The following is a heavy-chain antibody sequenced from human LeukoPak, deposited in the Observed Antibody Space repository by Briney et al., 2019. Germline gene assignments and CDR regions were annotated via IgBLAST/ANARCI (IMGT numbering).Heavy chain of an antibody. D-gene: IGHD2-15*01. CDR1: GFTFSSYA. Sequence: PGGSLRLSCVASGFTFSSYAMAWVRQAPGKGLEWVSSVSGSGSGTYYADSAKGRFTISRDNAKKSLFLQMNSLRAEDTAVYYCARVEGHCSGGSCYNYYFDLWGRGTLVAVSS. CDR3: ARVEGHCSGGSCYNYYFDL. CDR2: VSGSGSGT. V-gene: IGHV3-23*01. J-gene: IGHJ2*01.